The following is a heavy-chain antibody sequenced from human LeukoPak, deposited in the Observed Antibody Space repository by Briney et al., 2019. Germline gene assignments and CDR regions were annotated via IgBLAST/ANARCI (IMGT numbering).Heavy chain of an antibody. V-gene: IGHV1-8*02. J-gene: IGHJ4*02. Sequence: ASVKVSCKASGYTFTGYYMHWVRQAPGQGLEWMGWMNPNSGNTGFAQKFQDRVSMTRDTSINTAYMELTSLRSGDTAVYYCARATPGGLHGYSFDYWGQGTVVTVYS. CDR2: MNPNSGNT. D-gene: IGHD5-24*01. CDR1: GYTFTGYY. CDR3: ARATPGGLHGYSFDY.